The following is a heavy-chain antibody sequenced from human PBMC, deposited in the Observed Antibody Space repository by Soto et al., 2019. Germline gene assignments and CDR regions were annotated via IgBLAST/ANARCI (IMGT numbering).Heavy chain of an antibody. D-gene: IGHD3-10*01. Sequence: SETLSLTCTVSGGSISNYYWSWIRQPPGKGLEWIASIYNSGSTNYNPSLKSRVTISVDTSKNQFSLKLNSVTAADTAVYYCATGDFYGYDYWGQGTLVTVSS. V-gene: IGHV4-59*08. CDR2: IYNSGST. J-gene: IGHJ4*02. CDR1: GGSISNYY. CDR3: ATGDFYGYDY.